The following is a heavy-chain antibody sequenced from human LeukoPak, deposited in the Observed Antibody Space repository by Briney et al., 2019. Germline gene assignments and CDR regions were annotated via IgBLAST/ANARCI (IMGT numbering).Heavy chain of an antibody. J-gene: IGHJ4*02. CDR3: ARSIVVAGSDY. Sequence: GGSLRLSCAASGFTVSSNYMSWVRQAPGKGLEWVSVIYSGGSTYYADSVKGRFTISRDNSKNTLYLQMNSLRAEDTAVYYCARSIVVAGSDYWGQGTLVTVSS. V-gene: IGHV3-66*02. CDR1: GFTVSSNY. CDR2: IYSGGST. D-gene: IGHD6-19*01.